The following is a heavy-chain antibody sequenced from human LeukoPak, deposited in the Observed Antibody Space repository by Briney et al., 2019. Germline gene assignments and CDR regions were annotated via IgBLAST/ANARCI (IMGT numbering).Heavy chain of an antibody. CDR3: ARDYCSSISCMDA. CDR2: IWSDGNNK. Sequence: GTSLRLSRAASGFTFSRYGMHWVRQAPGKGLEWVAVIWSDGNNKEHGDSVKGRFTISRDNSKNTLYLQMNSLGAEDTAMYYCARDYCSSISCMDAWGQGTTVTVSS. CDR1: GFTFSRYG. D-gene: IGHD2-2*01. V-gene: IGHV3-33*01. J-gene: IGHJ6*02.